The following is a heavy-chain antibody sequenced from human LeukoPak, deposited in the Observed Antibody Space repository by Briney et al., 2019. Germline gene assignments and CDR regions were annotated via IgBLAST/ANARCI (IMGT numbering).Heavy chain of an antibody. J-gene: IGHJ4*02. CDR3: ARDRGGYDRRGYFDY. V-gene: IGHV3-66*01. D-gene: IGHD5-12*01. CDR2: IYSSGST. Sequence: GGSLRLSCAASGFTVSSNYMNWVRQAPGKGLGWVSVIYSSGSTYYADSVKGRFTISRDDSKNTVYLQMNSLRAEDTAVYYCARDRGGYDRRGYFDYWGQGTLVTVSS. CDR1: GFTVSSNY.